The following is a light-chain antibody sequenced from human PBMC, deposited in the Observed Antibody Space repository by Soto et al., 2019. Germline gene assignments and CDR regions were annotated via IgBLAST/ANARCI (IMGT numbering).Light chain of an antibody. V-gene: IGLV2-14*01. CDR1: SSDVGGYNY. CDR2: EVS. J-gene: IGLJ3*02. CDR3: SSYTSSSTPWV. Sequence: QSALTQPASVSGSPGQSITISCTGTSSDVGGYNYVSRYQQHPGKAPKLMIYEVSNRPSGVSNRFSGSKSGNTASLTISGLQAEDEADYYCSSYTSSSTPWVFGGGTQLTVL.